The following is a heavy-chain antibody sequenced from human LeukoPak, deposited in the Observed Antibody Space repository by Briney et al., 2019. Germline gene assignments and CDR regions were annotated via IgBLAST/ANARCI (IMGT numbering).Heavy chain of an antibody. J-gene: IGHJ4*02. CDR2: IYYSGST. Sequence: SETLSLTCTVSGGSISSGGYYWSWIRQHPGKGLEWIGYIYYSGSTYYNPSLKSRVTISVDTSKNQFSLKLSSVTAAVTAVYYCARIVVVTATSVYFDYWGQGTLVTVSS. CDR3: ARIVVVTATSVYFDY. D-gene: IGHD2-21*02. CDR1: GGSISSGGYY. V-gene: IGHV4-31*03.